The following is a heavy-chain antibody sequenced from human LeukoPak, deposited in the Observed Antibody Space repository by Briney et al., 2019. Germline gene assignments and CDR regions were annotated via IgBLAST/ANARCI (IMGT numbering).Heavy chain of an antibody. CDR3: ARASYSSSPFDY. CDR1: GGSISSYY. D-gene: IGHD6-13*01. CDR2: IYYSGST. V-gene: IGHV4-59*01. J-gene: IGHJ4*02. Sequence: SETLSLACTVSGGSISSYYWSWIRQPPGKGLEWIGYIYYSGSTNYNPSLKSRVTISVDTSKNQFSLKLSSVTAADTAVYYCARASYSSSPFDYWGQGTLVTVSS.